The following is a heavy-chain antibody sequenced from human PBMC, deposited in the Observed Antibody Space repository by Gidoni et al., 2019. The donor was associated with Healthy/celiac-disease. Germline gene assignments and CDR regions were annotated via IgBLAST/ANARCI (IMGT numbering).Heavy chain of an antibody. CDR1: GFTLRSYG. V-gene: IGHV3-21*01. CDR3: ARYPAGGDPLAYGMDV. Sequence: EVQLVVSGGGLVKPGGSVRLSWAASGFTLRSYGMNWVRQAPGKGLGWVSSFSSSSSYINYADSVKGRFTISRDNAKNSLYLQMNSLRAEDTAVFYCARYPAGGDPLAYGMDVWGQGTTVTVSS. CDR2: FSSSSSYI. D-gene: IGHD4-17*01. J-gene: IGHJ6*02.